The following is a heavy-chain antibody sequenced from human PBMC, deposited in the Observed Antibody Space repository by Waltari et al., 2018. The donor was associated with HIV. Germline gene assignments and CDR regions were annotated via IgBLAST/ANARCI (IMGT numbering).Heavy chain of an antibody. Sequence: QVQLIQSGAEVKKPGASVKVSCKVFGYTLTELSMHWVRQAPGKGLEWMGGFDPEDDEKISAQKYQGRVTMTEDTATDSAYMELSSLTSEDTAVYYCATGGGTTSIQLYDLDVWGQGTTVTVSS. J-gene: IGHJ6*02. V-gene: IGHV1-24*01. D-gene: IGHD1-26*01. CDR1: GYTLTELS. CDR2: FDPEDDEK. CDR3: ATGGGTTSIQLYDLDV.